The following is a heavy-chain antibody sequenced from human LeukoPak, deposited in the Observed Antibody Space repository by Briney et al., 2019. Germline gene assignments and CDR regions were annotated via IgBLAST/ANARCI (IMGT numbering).Heavy chain of an antibody. J-gene: IGHJ4*02. CDR2: IYYSGST. CDR3: ARLSAGIHYYFDS. V-gene: IGHV4-59*08. CDR1: GGSISSYY. Sequence: SETLSLTCTLSGGSISSYYWSWVRQPPGRGLEWIGYIYYSGSTDYNPSLKSRVTISRDTSKNQFSLKLISVTTADTAVYYCARLSAGIHYYFDSWGQGTLVTVSS. D-gene: IGHD6-13*01.